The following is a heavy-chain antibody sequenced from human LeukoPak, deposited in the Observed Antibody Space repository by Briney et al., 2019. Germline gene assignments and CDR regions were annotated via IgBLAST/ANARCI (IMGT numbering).Heavy chain of an antibody. CDR1: GYSFTSYW. J-gene: IGHJ5*02. CDR2: IYPGDSDT. V-gene: IGHV5-51*01. Sequence: GEPLKISCKGSGYSFTSYWIGWVRQIPGKGLEWMGIIYPGDSDTRYSPSFQGQVTISADKSISTAYLQWSSLKASDTAMYYCARSRSSYHNWFDPWGQGTLVTVSS. CDR3: ARSRSSYHNWFDP. D-gene: IGHD2-15*01.